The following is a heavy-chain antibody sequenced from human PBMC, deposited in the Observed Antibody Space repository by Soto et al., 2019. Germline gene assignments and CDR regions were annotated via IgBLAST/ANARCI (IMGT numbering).Heavy chain of an antibody. CDR3: AKGSGNSGYDEADY. V-gene: IGHV3-30*18. D-gene: IGHD5-12*01. J-gene: IGHJ4*02. Sequence: QVQLVESGGGVVQPGRSLRLSCAASGFTFSSYGMHWVRQARGKGLEWVAVISYDGSNKYYADSVKGRFTISRDNSKNTLYLQMNRLRAEDTAVYYCAKGSGNSGYDEADYWGQGTLVTVSS. CDR1: GFTFSSYG. CDR2: ISYDGSNK.